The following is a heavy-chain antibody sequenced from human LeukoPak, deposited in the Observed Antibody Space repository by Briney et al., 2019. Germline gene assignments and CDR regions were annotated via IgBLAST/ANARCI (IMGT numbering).Heavy chain of an antibody. CDR3: ARAFEGGFDP. CDR1: GYIFIGYY. V-gene: IGHV1-2*02. CDR2: INPNGGGT. J-gene: IGHJ5*02. Sequence: EASVKVSCKASGYIFIGYYMHWVRQAPGQGLEWMGRINPNGGGTNYAQKFQGRVTMTRDTSISTAYMELSRLRFDDTAVYYCARAFEGGFDPWGQGTLDTVSS.